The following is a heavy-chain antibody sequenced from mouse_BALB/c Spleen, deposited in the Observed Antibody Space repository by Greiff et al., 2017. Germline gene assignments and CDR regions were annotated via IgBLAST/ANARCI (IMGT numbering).Heavy chain of an antibody. V-gene: IGHV10-1*02. CDR2: IRSKSNNYAT. Sequence: EVMLVESGGGLVQPKGSLKLSCAASGFTFNTYAMNWVRQAPGKGLEWVARIRSKSNNYATYYADSVKDRFTISRDDSQSMLYLQMNNLKTEDTAMYYCVRLDRYDGYYAMDYWGQGTSVTVSS. D-gene: IGHD2-14*01. CDR3: VRLDRYDGYYAMDY. CDR1: GFTFNTYA. J-gene: IGHJ4*01.